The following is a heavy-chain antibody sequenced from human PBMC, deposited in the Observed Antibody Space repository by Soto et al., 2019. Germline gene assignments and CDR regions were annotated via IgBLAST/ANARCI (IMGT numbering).Heavy chain of an antibody. CDR3: AKIFGLPSPCLVSDGMDV. CDR2: ISNDGSNK. J-gene: IGHJ6*02. Sequence: QVQLVESGGGVVQPGRSLRLSCAGSRFTFSAYGLHWVRQAPGKGLEWVALISNDGSNKYYGDSVKGRFTISRDHSNNTVNLQLDSLRVERTAVYYCAKIFGLPSPCLVSDGMDVWGQGTTVTVSS. V-gene: IGHV3-30*18. CDR1: RFTFSAYG. D-gene: IGHD2-21*02.